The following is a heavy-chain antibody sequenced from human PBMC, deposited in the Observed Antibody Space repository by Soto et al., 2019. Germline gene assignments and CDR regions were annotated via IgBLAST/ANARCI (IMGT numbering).Heavy chain of an antibody. CDR2: ITDSGETT. V-gene: IGHV3-23*01. J-gene: IGHJ5*02. D-gene: IGHD3-10*01. CDR3: AKDISRITMVRGVEVP. CDR1: GFTFSSYA. Sequence: EVQLLESGGGLVQPGGSLRLSCAASGFTFSSYAMSWVRQAPGKGLEWVSSITDSGETTYHADSVKGRFTISRDNSKNTLYLQMNSLRAEDTAIYYCAKDISRITMVRGVEVPWGQGTLVTVSS.